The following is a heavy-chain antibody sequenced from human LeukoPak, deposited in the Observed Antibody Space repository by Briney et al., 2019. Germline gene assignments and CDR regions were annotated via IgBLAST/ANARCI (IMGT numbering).Heavy chain of an antibody. Sequence: PGGSLRLSCAASGFTVSSNYMSWVRQAPGKGLEWVSVIYSGGSTYYADSVKGRFTISRDNSKNTLYLQMNSLGAEDTAVYYCARWYYDSSGYDAFDIWGQGTMVTVSS. CDR3: ARWYYDSSGYDAFDI. J-gene: IGHJ3*02. CDR1: GFTVSSNY. D-gene: IGHD3-22*01. CDR2: IYSGGST. V-gene: IGHV3-53*01.